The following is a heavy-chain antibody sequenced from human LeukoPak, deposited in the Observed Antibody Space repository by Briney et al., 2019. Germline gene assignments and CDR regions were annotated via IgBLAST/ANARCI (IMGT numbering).Heavy chain of an antibody. Sequence: SETLSLTXTVSGGSIRSYYWSWIRQPAGKGLEWIGRIYTSGSTNYNPSLKSRVTMSVDTSKNQFSLKLSSVTAADTAVYYCARAIDYYDSSGYYYDYWGQGTLVTVSS. J-gene: IGHJ4*02. CDR3: ARAIDYYDSSGYYYDY. CDR2: IYTSGST. CDR1: GGSIRSYY. V-gene: IGHV4-4*07. D-gene: IGHD3-22*01.